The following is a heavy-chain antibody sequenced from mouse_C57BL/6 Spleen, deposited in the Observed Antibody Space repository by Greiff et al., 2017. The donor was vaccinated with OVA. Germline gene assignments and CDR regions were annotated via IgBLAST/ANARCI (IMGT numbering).Heavy chain of an antibody. CDR2: INPNNGGT. CDR1: GYTFTDYY. D-gene: IGHD2-4*01. CDR3: AREEKWDYDYFDY. J-gene: IGHJ2*01. V-gene: IGHV1-26*01. Sequence: EVKLQQSGPELVKPGASVKISCKASGYTFTDYYMNWVKQSHGKSLEWIGDINPNNGGTSYNQKFKGKATLTVDKSSSTAYMELRSLTSEDSAVYYCAREEKWDYDYFDYWGQGTTLTVSS.